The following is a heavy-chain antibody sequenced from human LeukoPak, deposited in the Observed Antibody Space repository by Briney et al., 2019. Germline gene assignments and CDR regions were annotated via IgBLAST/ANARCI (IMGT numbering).Heavy chain of an antibody. J-gene: IGHJ6*02. Sequence: GGSLRLSCAASGFTFSSYWMHWLRQAPGKGLVWVSRINSDGSSTSYADSVKGRFTISRDNAKNTLYLQMNSLRAEDTAVYYCARVSYSSSWYYYYGMDVWGQGTTVTVSS. CDR2: INSDGSST. CDR3: ARVSYSSSWYYYYGMDV. V-gene: IGHV3-74*01. CDR1: GFTFSSYW. D-gene: IGHD6-13*01.